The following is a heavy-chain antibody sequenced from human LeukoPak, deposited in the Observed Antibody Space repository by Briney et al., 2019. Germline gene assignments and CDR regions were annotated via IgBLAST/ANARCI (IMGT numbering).Heavy chain of an antibody. J-gene: IGHJ3*02. CDR1: GLSINNFF. D-gene: IGHD3-10*01. V-gene: IGHV4-4*07. CDR3: ARGWGFDI. Sequence: SETLSLTCTVSGLSINNFFWSWIRQPAGKGLEWIWRIYTSGSANYNPSLQSRITMSVDTSKNQFSLILSSVTAADTAVYYCARGWGFDIWGQGTVVTVSS. CDR2: IYTSGSA.